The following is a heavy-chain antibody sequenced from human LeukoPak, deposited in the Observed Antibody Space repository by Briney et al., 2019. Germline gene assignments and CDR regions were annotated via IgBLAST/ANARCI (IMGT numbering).Heavy chain of an antibody. CDR1: GGSISSYY. CDR3: ASVRRSVTWGYYFDY. D-gene: IGHD4-17*01. Sequence: SETLSLTCTVSGGSISSYYWSWIRQPPGKGLEWIGYIYYSGSTNYNPSLKSRVTISVDTSKNQFSLKLSSVTAADTAVYYCASVRRSVTWGYYFDYWGQGTLVTVSS. J-gene: IGHJ4*02. V-gene: IGHV4-59*01. CDR2: IYYSGST.